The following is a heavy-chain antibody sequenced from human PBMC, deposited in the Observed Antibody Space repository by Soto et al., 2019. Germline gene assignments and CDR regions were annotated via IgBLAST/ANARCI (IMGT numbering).Heavy chain of an antibody. CDR3: AKDLRDSGYDSGNDY. V-gene: IGHV3-23*01. CDR2: ISSSGGST. D-gene: IGHD5-12*01. J-gene: IGHJ4*02. Sequence: EVQLLESGGGLVQPGGSLRLSCAASGFTFSNYAMSGVRQAPGKGLEWVSAISSSGGSTYYAGSVKGRFTISRDNSENTVYLQMDSLRADDTAIYYCAKDLRDSGYDSGNDYWGQGTLVTVSS. CDR1: GFTFSNYA.